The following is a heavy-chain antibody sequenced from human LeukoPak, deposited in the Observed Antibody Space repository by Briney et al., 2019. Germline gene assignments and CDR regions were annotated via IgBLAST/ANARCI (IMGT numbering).Heavy chain of an antibody. CDR2: IWHDGSNK. CDR3: ARDLNPPLLRYFDWLFQPFFDP. Sequence: PGGSLRLSCAASGFTFNNYGKHWVRQAPGEGLEWVAVIWHDGSNKYHADSVKGRFTISRDNSKNTLYLQMDSLRVEDTAVYYCARDLNPPLLRYFDWLFQPFFDPWGQGTLVTVSS. V-gene: IGHV3-33*01. CDR1: GFTFNNYG. D-gene: IGHD3-9*01. J-gene: IGHJ5*02.